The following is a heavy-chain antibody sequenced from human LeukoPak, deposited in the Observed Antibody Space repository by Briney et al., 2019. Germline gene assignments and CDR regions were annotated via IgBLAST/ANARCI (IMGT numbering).Heavy chain of an antibody. CDR1: GGTFSSYA. D-gene: IGHD1/OR15-1a*01. J-gene: IGHJ6*02. CDR2: IIPILGIA. Sequence: ASVKVSCKASGGTFSSYAISWVRQAPGQGLEWMGRIIPILGIANYAQKFQGRVTITADKSASTAYMGLSSLRSEDTAVYYCAREPSEHDYYYYYGMDVWGQGTTVTVSS. V-gene: IGHV1-69*04. CDR3: AREPSEHDYYYYYGMDV.